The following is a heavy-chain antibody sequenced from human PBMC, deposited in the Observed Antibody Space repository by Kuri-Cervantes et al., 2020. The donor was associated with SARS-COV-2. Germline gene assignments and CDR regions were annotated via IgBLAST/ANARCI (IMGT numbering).Heavy chain of an antibody. J-gene: IGHJ4*02. D-gene: IGHD3-22*01. Sequence: GESLKISCAASGFTFSSYGMHWVRQAPGKGLEWVAVIWYDGSNKYYADSVKGRFTISRDNSKDTLYLQMNSLRAEDTAVYYCARDADDSSGYDYFDYWGQGTLVTVSS. CDR3: ARDADDSSGYDYFDY. CDR1: GFTFSSYG. V-gene: IGHV3-33*01. CDR2: IWYDGSNK.